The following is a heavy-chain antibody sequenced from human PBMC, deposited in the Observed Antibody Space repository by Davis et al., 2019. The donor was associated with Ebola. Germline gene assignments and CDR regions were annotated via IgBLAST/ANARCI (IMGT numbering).Heavy chain of an antibody. CDR3: ASLRRTITGMDDAFDI. CDR2: IYPGDSDT. Sequence: GGSLRLSCKGSGYRFTSYWIGWVRQMPGKGLEWMGIIYPGDSDTRYSPSFQGQVTISADKSIRTAYLQWSGLKASDTAMYYCASLRRTITGMDDAFDIWGQGTMVTVSS. V-gene: IGHV5-51*01. J-gene: IGHJ3*02. CDR1: GYRFTSYW. D-gene: IGHD1-20*01.